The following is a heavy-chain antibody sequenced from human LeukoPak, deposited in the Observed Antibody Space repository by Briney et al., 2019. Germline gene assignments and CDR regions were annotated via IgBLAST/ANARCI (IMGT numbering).Heavy chain of an antibody. J-gene: IGHJ3*02. Sequence: PSETLSLTCAVYGGSFSGYYWSWIRQPPGKGLEWIGEINHSGSTNYDPSLKSRVTISVDTSKNQFSLKLSSVTAADTAVYYCARGRTQPKRGYSSGWYLFGGAFDIWGQGTMVTVSS. CDR1: GGSFSGYY. V-gene: IGHV4-34*01. CDR2: INHSGST. CDR3: ARGRTQPKRGYSSGWYLFGGAFDI. D-gene: IGHD6-19*01.